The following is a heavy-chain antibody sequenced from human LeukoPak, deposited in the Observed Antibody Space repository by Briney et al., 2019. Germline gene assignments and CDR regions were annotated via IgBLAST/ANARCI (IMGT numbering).Heavy chain of an antibody. CDR1: GGAINSGSHY. V-gene: IGHV4-61*02. CDR2: IYTSGTT. J-gene: IGHJ3*02. CDR3: ARESSASNTAPALDI. D-gene: IGHD2-2*01. Sequence: SETLSLTCTVSGGAINSGSHYWSWIRQSAGKGLEWIGRIYTSGTTNSNPSVKSRVTISVDTSKNQFSLKLSSVTAAHTAVYYCARESSASNTAPALDIWGQGTTVTVSS.